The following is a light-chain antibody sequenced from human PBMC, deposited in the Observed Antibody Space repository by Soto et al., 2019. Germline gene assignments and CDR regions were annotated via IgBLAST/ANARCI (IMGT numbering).Light chain of an antibody. CDR2: AAS. J-gene: IGKJ1*01. Sequence: DIQMTQSPSSLSASVGDRVTITCRASQGISNYLAWYQQKPGEVPKLLIYAASTLQSGVPSRFSGSGSGTDFTLTISSRQPEDVATYYCQKYDNAPRAVGQGSRVDIK. CDR3: QKYDNAPRA. V-gene: IGKV1-27*01. CDR1: QGISNY.